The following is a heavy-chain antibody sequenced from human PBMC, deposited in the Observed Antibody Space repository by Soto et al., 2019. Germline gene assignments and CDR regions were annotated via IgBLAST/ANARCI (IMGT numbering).Heavy chain of an antibody. Sequence: ASVKVSCKASGYTFTSYGISWVRQAPGQGLEWMGWISAYNGNTNYAQKLQGRVTMTTDTSTSTAYMELRSLRSDDAAVYYCAREAVAGTVGDWLDPCGQGTMLTVYS. CDR3: AREAVAGTVGDWLDP. CDR2: ISAYNGNT. V-gene: IGHV1-18*01. J-gene: IGHJ5*02. D-gene: IGHD6-19*01. CDR1: GYTFTSYG.